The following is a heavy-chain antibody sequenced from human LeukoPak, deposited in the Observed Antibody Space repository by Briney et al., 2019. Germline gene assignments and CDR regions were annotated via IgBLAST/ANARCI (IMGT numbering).Heavy chain of an antibody. D-gene: IGHD6-13*01. CDR3: ARTRSSTSLDAFDI. CDR2: ITSSSSYI. V-gene: IGHV3-21*01. CDR1: GFTFSSYS. J-gene: IGHJ3*02. Sequence: GGSLRLSCAASGFTFSSYSMNWVRQAPGKGLEWVSSITSSSSYIYYADSVKGRFTISRDNAKNSLYLQMNSLRADDTAVYYCARTRSSTSLDAFDIWGQGTLVTVSS.